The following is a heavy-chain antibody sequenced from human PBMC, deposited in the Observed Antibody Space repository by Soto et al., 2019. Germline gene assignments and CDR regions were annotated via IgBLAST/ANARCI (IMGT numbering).Heavy chain of an antibody. J-gene: IGHJ6*02. CDR3: ARSLVLNGMDV. CDR2: INPSGGST. Sequence: GASLKVSCKASGYTFTSYYMHWVRQAPGQGLEWMGIINPSGGSTSYAQKFQGRVTMTRDTSTSTVYMELSSLRSEDTAVYYCARSLVLNGMDVWGQGTTVTVSS. D-gene: IGHD2-15*01. CDR1: GYTFTSYY. V-gene: IGHV1-46*03.